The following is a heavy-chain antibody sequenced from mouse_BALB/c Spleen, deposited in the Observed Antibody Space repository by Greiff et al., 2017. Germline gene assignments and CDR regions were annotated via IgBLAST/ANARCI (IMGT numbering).Heavy chain of an antibody. Sequence: EVNVVESGGGLVQPGGSRKLSCAASGFTFSSFGMHWVRQAPEKGLEWVAYISSGSSTIYYADTVKGRFTISRDNPKNTLFLQMTSLRSEDTAMYYCARGGYGGFAYWGQGTLVTVSA. CDR3: ARGGYGGFAY. V-gene: IGHV5-17*02. J-gene: IGHJ3*01. CDR2: ISSGSSTI. D-gene: IGHD3-1*01. CDR1: GFTFSSFG.